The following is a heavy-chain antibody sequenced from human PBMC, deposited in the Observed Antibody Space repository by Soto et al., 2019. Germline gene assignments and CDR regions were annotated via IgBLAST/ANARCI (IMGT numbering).Heavy chain of an antibody. CDR3: ARLILLSGYKPGYFDY. V-gene: IGHV4-31*03. CDR1: GGSISSGGYY. D-gene: IGHD3-22*01. J-gene: IGHJ4*02. Sequence: SETLSLTCTVSGGSISSGGYYWSWIRQHPGKGLEWIGYIYYSGSTYYNPSLKSRVTISVDTSKNQFSLKLSSVTAADTAVYYCARLILLSGYKPGYFDYWGQGTLVTVSS. CDR2: IYYSGST.